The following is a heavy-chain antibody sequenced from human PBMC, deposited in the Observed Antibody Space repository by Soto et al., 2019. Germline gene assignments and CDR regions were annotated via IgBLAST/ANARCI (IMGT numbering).Heavy chain of an antibody. Sequence: QITLKESGPTLVKPTQTLTLTCTFSVFSLTTSGVGVGWIRQPPGKALEWLALIYGDDDKRYSPSLKSRLTITKDTSKNQVVLTMTNMDPVDTATYYCAHIGATSYFDYWGQGTLVTVSS. D-gene: IGHD5-12*01. CDR3: AHIGATSYFDY. J-gene: IGHJ4*02. V-gene: IGHV2-5*02. CDR2: IYGDDDK. CDR1: VFSLTTSGVG.